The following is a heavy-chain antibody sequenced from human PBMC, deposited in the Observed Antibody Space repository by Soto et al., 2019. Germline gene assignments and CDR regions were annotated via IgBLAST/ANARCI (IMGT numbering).Heavy chain of an antibody. D-gene: IGHD4-17*01. Sequence: QVRLVESGGGVVQPGRSLRLSCTASGFSFSSYAMYWFRQPPGKGLEWVAVISHDGINKHYADSVKGRVTVSRDNSNHSLDLHLNSLRGEDTAMYYCASDMYSGDYFVKWLEPWGKGTLVTVSS. CDR2: ISHDGINK. V-gene: IGHV3-30-3*01. CDR3: ASDMYSGDYFVKWLEP. CDR1: GFSFSSYA. J-gene: IGHJ5*02.